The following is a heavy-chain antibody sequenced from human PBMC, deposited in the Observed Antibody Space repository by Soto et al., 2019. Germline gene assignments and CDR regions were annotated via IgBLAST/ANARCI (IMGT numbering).Heavy chain of an antibody. Sequence: QITLKESGPTLVKPTQTLTLTCTFSGFSLSTRGVGVGWIRQPPGKALEWLAVIYWDDDKRYSPSLQSRLTITKDTAKNQVVLTMTNMDPVDTATSYCARKNYGDYPTVYWGQGTLVTVSS. D-gene: IGHD4-17*01. J-gene: IGHJ4*02. CDR1: GFSLSTRGVG. V-gene: IGHV2-5*02. CDR2: IYWDDDK. CDR3: ARKNYGDYPTVY.